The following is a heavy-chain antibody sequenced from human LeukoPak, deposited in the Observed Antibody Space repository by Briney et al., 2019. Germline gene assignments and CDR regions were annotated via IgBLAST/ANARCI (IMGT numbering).Heavy chain of an antibody. J-gene: IGHJ6*03. CDR3: VRTLSSSWYVRGEYYSYYYMDV. D-gene: IGHD6-13*01. CDR1: GGSISSYY. CDR2: IYYNGST. Sequence: PSETLSLTCTVSGGSISSYYWSWIRHSPGKGLEWIGYIYYNGSTNYNPSLKSRVSISVDTSKDQFSLKVNSVTAADTAVYYCVRTLSSSWYVRGEYYSYYYMDVWGKGTTVTISS. V-gene: IGHV4-59*01.